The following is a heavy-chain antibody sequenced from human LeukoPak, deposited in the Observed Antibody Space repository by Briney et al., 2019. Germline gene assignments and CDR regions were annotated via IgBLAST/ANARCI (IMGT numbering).Heavy chain of an antibody. Sequence: PGGSLRLSCAASGFTFSDAWVSWVRQAPGMGLEWVGRIKSNTDGGTTDYAAPVKGRFTISRDDSSGTLYLLMNSLKTEDTAVYYCSTSLRGSDCCLDYWGQGTLVAVSS. D-gene: IGHD2-21*02. CDR3: STSLRGSDCCLDY. V-gene: IGHV3-15*01. J-gene: IGHJ4*02. CDR1: GFTFSDAW. CDR2: IKSNTDGGTT.